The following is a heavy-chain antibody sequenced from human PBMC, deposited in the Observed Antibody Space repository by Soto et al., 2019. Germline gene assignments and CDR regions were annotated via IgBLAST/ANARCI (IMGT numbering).Heavy chain of an antibody. CDR1: GFTFITYA. CDR2: IWYDGSDK. D-gene: IGHD6-13*01. CDR3: ARDRESYSSSWSYLQY. Sequence: GALRLSCEASGFTFITYAMHWVRQAPGKGLEWVAVIWYDGSDKYYGDSVKGRFTISRDNSKNTLYLQMNSLRAEDTAVYYCARDRESYSSSWSYLQYWGQGTVVTVSS. V-gene: IGHV3-33*01. J-gene: IGHJ1*01.